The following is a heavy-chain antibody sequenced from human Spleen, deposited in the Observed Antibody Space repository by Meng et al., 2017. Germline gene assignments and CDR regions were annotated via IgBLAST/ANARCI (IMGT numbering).Heavy chain of an antibody. CDR3: ARTLYSSSWVIDY. D-gene: IGHD6-13*01. V-gene: IGHV1-46*01. CDR2: INPSGGST. CDR1: GYTFTSYY. Sequence: ASVKVSCKASGYTFTSYYMHWVRQAPGQGLEWMGIINPSGGSTSYAQKFQGRVTITRNTSISTAYMELSSLRSEDTAVYYCARTLYSSSWVIDYWGQGTLVTVSS. J-gene: IGHJ4*02.